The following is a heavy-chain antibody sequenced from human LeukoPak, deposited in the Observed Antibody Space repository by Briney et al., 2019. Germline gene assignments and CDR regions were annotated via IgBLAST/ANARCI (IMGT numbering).Heavy chain of an antibody. D-gene: IGHD6-6*01. CDR1: GFIFSEYY. V-gene: IGHV3-11*04. J-gene: IGHJ4*02. Sequence: GGSVTLSCSASGFIFSEYYMSGLRHAPGKGGEWGSNISSSGSTIYYADSVKGRFTISRDNAKNSLYLQMNSLRAEDTAVYYCARGYSSSSKTYYFDYWGQGTLVTVSS. CDR3: ARGYSSSSKTYYFDY. CDR2: ISSSGSTI.